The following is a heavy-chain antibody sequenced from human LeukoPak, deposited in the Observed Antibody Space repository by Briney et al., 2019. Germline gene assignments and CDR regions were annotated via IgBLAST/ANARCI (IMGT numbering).Heavy chain of an antibody. Sequence: RASVKVSCKASGYTFTGYYLHWVRQAPGQGLEWMGWISAYNGNTNYAQMLQGRVTMTTDTSTSTAYMELRSLRSDDTAVYYCARGVQGYSYGYDYWGQGTLVTVSS. CDR2: ISAYNGNT. J-gene: IGHJ4*02. D-gene: IGHD5-18*01. CDR3: ARGVQGYSYGYDY. V-gene: IGHV1-18*04. CDR1: GYTFTGYY.